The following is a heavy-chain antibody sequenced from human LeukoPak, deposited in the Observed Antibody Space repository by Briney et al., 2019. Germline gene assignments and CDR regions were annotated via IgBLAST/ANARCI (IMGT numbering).Heavy chain of an antibody. CDR3: ARQLGATSRDY. V-gene: IGHV1-2*02. CDR1: GYTFTGYY. J-gene: IGHJ4*02. CDR2: IIPNSGAI. Sequence: ASVKVSCKASGYTFTGYYMHWVRQAPGQGLEWMGWIIPNSGAINYAQNFQGRVTMTRDTSISTAYMELNRLTSDDTAVYYCARQLGATSRDYWGQGTLVTVSS. D-gene: IGHD1-26*01.